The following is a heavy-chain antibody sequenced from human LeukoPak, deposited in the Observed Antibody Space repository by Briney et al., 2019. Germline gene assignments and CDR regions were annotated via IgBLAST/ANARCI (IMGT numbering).Heavy chain of an antibody. V-gene: IGHV1-69*13. CDR1: GGTFSSYA. D-gene: IGHD2-21*02. CDR2: IIPIFGTA. Sequence: ASVKVSCKASGGTFSSYAISWVRQAPGQGLEWMGGIIPIFGTANYAQKFQGRVTITADESTSTAYMELRSLRSDDTAVYYCARSINVVVTGRPFYDWGQGTLVTVSS. CDR3: ARSINVVVTGRPFYD. J-gene: IGHJ4*02.